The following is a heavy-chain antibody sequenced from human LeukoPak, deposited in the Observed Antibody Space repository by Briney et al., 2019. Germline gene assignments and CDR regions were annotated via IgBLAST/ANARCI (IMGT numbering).Heavy chain of an antibody. CDR3: ASSPNWSGYLNARY. CDR1: GYTFTGYY. Sequence: ASVKVSCKASGYTFTGYYMHWVRQAPGQGLEWMGWINPNSGGTNYAQKFQGRVTMTRDTSISTAYMELSRLRSNDTAAYYCASSPNWSGYLNARYWGQGTLVTVSS. D-gene: IGHD3-3*01. V-gene: IGHV1-2*02. J-gene: IGHJ4*02. CDR2: INPNSGGT.